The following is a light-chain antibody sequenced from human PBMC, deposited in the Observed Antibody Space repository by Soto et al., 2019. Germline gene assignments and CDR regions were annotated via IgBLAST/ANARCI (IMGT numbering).Light chain of an antibody. V-gene: IGKV1-5*03. CDR2: RAS. CDR1: QSINTW. CDR3: QPYYSYPPT. Sequence: DVQMTQSPSTLSASVGDSVTITCRASQSINTWVTWYQQTPGKAPRLLIYRASTLETGVPSRFSGSGSGTEFALTITSLQPYDFGTYYCQPYYSYPPTFGGGTRVEIK. J-gene: IGKJ4*01.